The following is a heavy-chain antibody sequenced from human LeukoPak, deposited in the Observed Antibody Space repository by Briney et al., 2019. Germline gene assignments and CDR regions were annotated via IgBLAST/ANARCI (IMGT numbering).Heavy chain of an antibody. CDR3: ARDPVGATTPDC. V-gene: IGHV3-48*03. CDR1: GFSLRSSE. Sequence: GGSLRLSCAASGFSLRSSEMNWVRQAPGKGPEWVAHINSADNVEYYTDSVRGRFTMSRDNAKDLLYLQMNSLRDEDTAVYYCARDPVGATTPDCWGQGALVTVSS. CDR2: INSADNVE. D-gene: IGHD1-26*01. J-gene: IGHJ4*02.